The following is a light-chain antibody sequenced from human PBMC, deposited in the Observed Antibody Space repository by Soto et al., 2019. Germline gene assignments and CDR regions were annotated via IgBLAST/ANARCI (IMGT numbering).Light chain of an antibody. CDR1: NSDVGGYNY. V-gene: IGLV2-11*01. CDR3: CSYAGSNTHVV. Sequence: QSVLTQPRSXSGSPGQSVTISCTGTNSDVGGYNYVSWYQXHPGKAPKVMIYDVSKRPSGVPDRFSGSKTGNTASLTISGLQAEDEADYYCCSYAGSNTHVVFGGGTKLTVL. CDR2: DVS. J-gene: IGLJ2*01.